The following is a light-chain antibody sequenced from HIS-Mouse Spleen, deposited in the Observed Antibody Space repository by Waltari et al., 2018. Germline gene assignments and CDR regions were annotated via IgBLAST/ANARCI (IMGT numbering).Light chain of an antibody. V-gene: IGLV3-10*01. CDR2: EDS. CDR3: YSTDSSGNHRV. Sequence: SYVLTQPPSVSVAPGKTARITCGGNNIGSKSVHWYQQKPGQAPVLVIYEDSKRPSGIPEGFSGSSSGTMATLTISGAQVEDEADYYCYSTDSSGNHRVFGGGTKLTVL. J-gene: IGLJ2*01. CDR1: NIGSKS.